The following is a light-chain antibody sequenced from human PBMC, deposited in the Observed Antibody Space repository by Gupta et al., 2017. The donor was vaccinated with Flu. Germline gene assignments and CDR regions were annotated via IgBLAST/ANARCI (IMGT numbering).Light chain of an antibody. J-gene: IGLJ2*01. Sequence: SPGKTVTISCTRSSDSIASNYVQWYPQTPGTFLTSVIYKDTQRPPGVSSRSSASTATSLTIASLTVAGVDDYYEDAYYSKSYEVFGGGTKLTVL. V-gene: IGLV6-57*01. CDR1: SDSIASNY. CDR3: KSYEV. CDR2: KDT.